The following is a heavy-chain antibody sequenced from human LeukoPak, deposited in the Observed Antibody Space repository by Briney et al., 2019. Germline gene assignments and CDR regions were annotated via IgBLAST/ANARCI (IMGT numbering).Heavy chain of an antibody. D-gene: IGHD6-13*01. Sequence: PSETLSLTCTVSGGSISSYYWSWIRQPPGKGLEWIGEINHSGSTNYNPSLKSRVTISVDTSKNQFSLKLSSVTAADTAVYYCARDLRVIAAPYGMDVWGQGTTVTVSS. J-gene: IGHJ6*02. CDR2: INHSGST. CDR1: GGSISSYY. V-gene: IGHV4-34*01. CDR3: ARDLRVIAAPYGMDV.